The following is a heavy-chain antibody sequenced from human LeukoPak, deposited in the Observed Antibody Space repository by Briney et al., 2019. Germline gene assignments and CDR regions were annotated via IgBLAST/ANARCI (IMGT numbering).Heavy chain of an antibody. J-gene: IGHJ4*02. CDR1: GFTFNSYA. V-gene: IGHV3-23*01. Sequence: GGSLRLSCAASGFTFNSYAMSWVRQAPGKGLEWVSAISGSGGSTYYADSVKGRFTISRDNSKNTLYLQMNSLRAEDTAVYYCAKAMGSAFAIDYRGQGTLVTVSS. CDR2: ISGSGGST. D-gene: IGHD6-19*01. CDR3: AKAMGSAFAIDY.